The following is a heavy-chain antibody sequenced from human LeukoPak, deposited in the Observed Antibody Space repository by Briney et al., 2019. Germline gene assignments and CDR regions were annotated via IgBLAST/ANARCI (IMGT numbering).Heavy chain of an antibody. D-gene: IGHD3-22*01. J-gene: IGHJ4*02. CDR3: ARDQLYYDSSGYYPSLDY. CDR1: GFTFSSYW. V-gene: IGHV3-74*01. Sequence: QPGGSPRLSCAASGFTFSSYWMHWVRQAPGKGLVWVSRINSDGGSTSYTDSVKGRFTISRDNAKNTLYLQMNSLRAEDTAVYYCARDQLYYDSSGYYPSLDYWGQGTLVTVSS. CDR2: INSDGGST.